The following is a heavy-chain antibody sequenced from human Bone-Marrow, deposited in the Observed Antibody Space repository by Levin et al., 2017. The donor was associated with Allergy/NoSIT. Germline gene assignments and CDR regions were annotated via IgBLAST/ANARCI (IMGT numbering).Heavy chain of an antibody. J-gene: IGHJ6*02. CDR1: GNTFRSGD. D-gene: IGHD2-8*01. V-gene: IGHV1-8*01. CDR2: MNPTSGNT. Sequence: ASVKVSCKASGNTFRSGDINWVRQATGQGLEGVGWMNPTSGNTGYAQKFQGRVTWTRNTYISTAYMELSSLRSDSTAVYYCARLYCTHGVCYTRNYGMAVWGQGPTVTVSS. CDR3: ARLYCTHGVCYTRNYGMAV.